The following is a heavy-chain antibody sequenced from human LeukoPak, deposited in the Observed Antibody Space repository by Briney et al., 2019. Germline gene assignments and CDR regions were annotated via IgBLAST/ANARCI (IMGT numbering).Heavy chain of an antibody. CDR3: ARDHDYGDYDLLGY. CDR2: IKTDGITT. V-gene: IGHV3-74*01. D-gene: IGHD4-17*01. CDR1: GFTFTTSW. J-gene: IGHJ4*02. Sequence: PGGSLRLSCAASGFTFTTSWMHWFRQAPGKGLVWVSRIKTDGITTNYADSVKGRFTISRDNAKNTLYLQMNSLRAEDTAVYYCARDHDYGDYDLLGYWGQGTLVTVSS.